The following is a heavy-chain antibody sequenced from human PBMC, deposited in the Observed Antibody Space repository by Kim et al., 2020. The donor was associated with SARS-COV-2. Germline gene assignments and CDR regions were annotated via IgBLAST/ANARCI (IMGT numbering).Heavy chain of an antibody. J-gene: IGHJ5*02. CDR1: GFTFSDYY. D-gene: IGHD3-22*01. V-gene: IGHV3-11*01. CDR3: ARSTGYSPPTDGWFDP. CDR2: ISSSGSTI. Sequence: GGSLRLSCAASGFTFSDYYMSWIRQAPGTGLEWVSYISSSGSTIYYADSVKGRFIISRDNAKSSLYLQMNSLRAEDTAVYYCARSTGYSPPTDGWFDPWGQGTLVTVSS.